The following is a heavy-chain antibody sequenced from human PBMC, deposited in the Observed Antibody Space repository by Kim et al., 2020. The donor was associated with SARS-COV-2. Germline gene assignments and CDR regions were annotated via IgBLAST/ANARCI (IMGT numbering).Heavy chain of an antibody. CDR3: ARGNGKRVRGGVYYYYYMDV. CDR1: GYTFTSYD. Sequence: ASVKVSCKASGYTFTSYDINWVRQATGQGLEWMGWMNPNSGNTGYAQKFQGRVTMTRNTSISTAYMELSSLRSEDTAVYYCARGNGKRVRGGVYYYYYMDVCGKGTTVTVSS. V-gene: IGHV1-8*01. J-gene: IGHJ6*03. CDR2: MNPNSGNT. D-gene: IGHD3-10*01.